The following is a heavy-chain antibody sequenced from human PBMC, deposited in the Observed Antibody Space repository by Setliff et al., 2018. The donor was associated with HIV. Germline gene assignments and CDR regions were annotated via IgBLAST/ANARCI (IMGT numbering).Heavy chain of an antibody. CDR3: AKILNSHGN. V-gene: IGHV1-69*13. CDR1: GGTLNSET. Sequence: GASVKVSCKASGGTLNSETLSWVRQAPGKGLEWMGGIVPVFGRTNYAEKFQGRVTMTADESTSTAYMELSSLTSDDTAVYYCAKILNSHGNWGQGTLVTVSS. J-gene: IGHJ4*02. D-gene: IGHD1-26*01. CDR2: IVPVFGRT.